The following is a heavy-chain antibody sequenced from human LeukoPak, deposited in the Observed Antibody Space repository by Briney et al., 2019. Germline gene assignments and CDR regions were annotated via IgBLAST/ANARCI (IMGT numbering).Heavy chain of an antibody. CDR1: GGSISSGGYS. J-gene: IGHJ6*02. Sequence: PSQTLSLTCAVCGGSISSGGYSLSWIRQPPGKGLEWIGYIYHSGSTYYNPSLKSRVTISVDRSKNQFSLKLSSVTAADTAVYYCARYSTGMDVWGQGTTVTVSS. CDR3: ARYSTGMDV. CDR2: IYHSGST. D-gene: IGHD4-11*01. V-gene: IGHV4-30-2*01.